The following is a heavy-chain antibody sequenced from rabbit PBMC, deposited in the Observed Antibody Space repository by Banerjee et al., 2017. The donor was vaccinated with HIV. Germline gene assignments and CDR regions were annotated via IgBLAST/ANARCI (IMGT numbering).Heavy chain of an antibody. Sequence: QEQLEESGGDLVKPEGSLTLTCTASGFSFSNGYVMCWVRQAPGKGLEWIACIDAGSTTSTYYASWAKGRFTISKASSTTVTLQMTSLTVADTATYFCARYYGYGSAAYAYADLWGPGTLVTV. J-gene: IGHJ4*01. D-gene: IGHD6-1*01. CDR3: ARYYGYGSAAYAYADL. V-gene: IGHV1S45*01. CDR1: GFSFSNGYV. CDR2: IDAGSTTST.